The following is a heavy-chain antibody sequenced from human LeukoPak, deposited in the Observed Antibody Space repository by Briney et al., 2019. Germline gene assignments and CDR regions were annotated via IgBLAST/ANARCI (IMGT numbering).Heavy chain of an antibody. CDR1: GDSVSSNSAA. V-gene: IGHV6-1*01. CDR3: ARGWGAVAGPFDY. Sequence: SQTLSLTFAISGDSVSSNSAAWNWIRPSPSRGLQWQGRTYYRSKWYNDYAVSVKSRITINPDTSKNQFSLQLNSVTPEDTAVYYCARGWGAVAGPFDYWGQGTLVTVSS. CDR2: TYYRSKWYN. J-gene: IGHJ4*02. D-gene: IGHD6-19*01.